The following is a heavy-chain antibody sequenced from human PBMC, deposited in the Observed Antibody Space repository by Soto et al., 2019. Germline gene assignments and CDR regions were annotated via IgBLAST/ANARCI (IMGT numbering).Heavy chain of an antibody. D-gene: IGHD3-10*01. J-gene: IGHJ6*02. CDR3: FNYYGMDV. CDR2: IYYSGTT. CDR1: GGSISSGGYY. V-gene: IGHV4-31*03. Sequence: QVQLQESGPGLVKPSQTLSLTCTVSGGSISSGGYYWYWIRQHPGKGLEWIGYIYYSGTTYYNPSLKSRVTISEDTSMAAADTAVYYCAASCVACGGFNYYGMDVWGQGTTVTVSS.